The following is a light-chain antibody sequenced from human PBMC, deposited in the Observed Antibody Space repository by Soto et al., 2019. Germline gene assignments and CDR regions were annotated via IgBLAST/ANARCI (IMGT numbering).Light chain of an antibody. Sequence: QSALTQPPSASGSPGQSVTISCTGTSSDVGGYNYVSWYQQHPGKAPKLMIYEVSKRSSGVPDRFSGSKSGNTASLTVSGLQAEDEADYYCSSYAGSNKLGVFGGGTKVTVL. V-gene: IGLV2-8*01. CDR2: EVS. CDR1: SSDVGGYNY. CDR3: SSYAGSNKLGV. J-gene: IGLJ2*01.